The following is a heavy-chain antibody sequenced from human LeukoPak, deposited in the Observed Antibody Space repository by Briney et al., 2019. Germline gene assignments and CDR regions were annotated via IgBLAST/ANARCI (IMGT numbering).Heavy chain of an antibody. Sequence: SETLSLTCTVSGGSISSHYWSWIRQPPGKRLEWIGYIYYSGSTNYNPSLKSRVTISVDTSKNQFSLKLSSVTAADTAVYYCAGSRGYSYGWFDPWGQGTLVTVSS. D-gene: IGHD5-18*01. V-gene: IGHV4-59*11. CDR3: AGSRGYSYGWFDP. J-gene: IGHJ5*02. CDR1: GGSISSHY. CDR2: IYYSGST.